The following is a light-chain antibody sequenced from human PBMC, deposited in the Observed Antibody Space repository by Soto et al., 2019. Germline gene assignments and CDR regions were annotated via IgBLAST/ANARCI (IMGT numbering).Light chain of an antibody. V-gene: IGKV1-39*01. J-gene: IGKJ2*01. CDR1: QSISSY. CDR2: AAS. CDR3: QQTFSAPVT. Sequence: DIQMTQSPSSLSASVGDRVTITCRASQSISSYLNWDQQKPGEAPKILIYAASTLQSGVPSRFSGRGSGPDFSLTISSLQPEDFATYYCQQTFSAPVTFGQGTRLEIK.